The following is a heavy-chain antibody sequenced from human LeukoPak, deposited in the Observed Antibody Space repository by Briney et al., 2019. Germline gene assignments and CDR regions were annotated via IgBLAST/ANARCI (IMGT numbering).Heavy chain of an antibody. J-gene: IGHJ3*02. Sequence: ASVKVSCKASGYILTDYYIHWVRQAPGQGLEWMGWTNPNSGDTNYAQKFQGRVTMTRDTSISTAYMELSRLRSDDTAVYYCARANRRIVGATIDAFDIWGQGTMVTVSS. D-gene: IGHD1-26*01. CDR3: ARANRRIVGATIDAFDI. V-gene: IGHV1-2*02. CDR1: GYILTDYY. CDR2: TNPNSGDT.